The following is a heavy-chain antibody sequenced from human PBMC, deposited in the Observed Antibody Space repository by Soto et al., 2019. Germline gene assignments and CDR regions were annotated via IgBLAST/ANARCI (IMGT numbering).Heavy chain of an antibody. J-gene: IGHJ6*03. CDR2: INHSGST. V-gene: IGHV4-34*01. D-gene: IGHD2-21*01. Sequence: PSETLSLTCAVYGGSFSGYYWSWIRQPPGKGLEWIGEINHSGSTNYNPSLKSRVTISVDTSKNQFSLKLSSVTAADTAVYYCARGIDFPHGVATEQAYYYYIDVWAKGTTVTVSS. CDR1: GGSFSGYY. CDR3: ARGIDFPHGVATEQAYYYYIDV.